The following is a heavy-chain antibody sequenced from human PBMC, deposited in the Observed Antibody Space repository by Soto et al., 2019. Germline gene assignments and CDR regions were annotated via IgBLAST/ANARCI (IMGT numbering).Heavy chain of an antibody. CDR2: IYYSGST. J-gene: IGHJ4*02. V-gene: IGHV4-59*08. Sequence: SETLSLTRTVSGGSISSYYGSWIRQPPGKGLEWIGYIYYSGSTNYNPSLTSRVTISVDTSKNQFSLKLSSVTAADTAVYYCARHRYSYGVYYFDYWGQGTLVTVS. D-gene: IGHD5-18*01. CDR1: GGSISSYY. CDR3: ARHRYSYGVYYFDY.